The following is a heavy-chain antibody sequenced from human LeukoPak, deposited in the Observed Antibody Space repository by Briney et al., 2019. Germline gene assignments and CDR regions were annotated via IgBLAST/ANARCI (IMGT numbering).Heavy chain of an antibody. J-gene: IGHJ4*02. CDR3: TRDQEGSDY. Sequence: GGSLRLSCAASGFTFSRHWMYWVRQAPGKGLEWVSYITRSSSAKFYADSVKGRFTISRDNAENLLYLQMNSLRAEDTAVYYCTRDQEGSDYWGQGTLVTVSS. V-gene: IGHV3-48*01. CDR1: GFTFSRHW. CDR2: ITRSSSAK.